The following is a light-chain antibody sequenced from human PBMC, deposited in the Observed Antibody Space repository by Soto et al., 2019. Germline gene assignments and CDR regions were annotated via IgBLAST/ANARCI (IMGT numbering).Light chain of an antibody. V-gene: IGLV2-14*01. CDR3: SSYTSSSTLDV. CDR1: SSDVGGYNY. Sequence: QSVLTQPASVSESPGQSITISCTGTSSDVGGYNYVSWYQQHPGKDLKLLIYEVSNRPSGLSNRFSGSKSGNTASLTISGLQVEDEADYYCSSYTSSSTLDVFGTGTKLTVL. J-gene: IGLJ1*01. CDR2: EVS.